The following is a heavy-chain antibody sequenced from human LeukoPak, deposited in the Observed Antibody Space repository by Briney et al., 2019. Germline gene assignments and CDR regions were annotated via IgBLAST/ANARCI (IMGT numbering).Heavy chain of an antibody. V-gene: IGHV3-23*01. CDR3: AKGTTVVTLRLYFDY. CDR2: ISGSGGST. D-gene: IGHD4-23*01. J-gene: IGHJ4*02. CDR1: GFTFSSYA. Sequence: PGGSLTLSCAASGFTFSSYAMSWVRQAPGRGLEWVSSISGSGGSTYYADAAKGRFTISRDNSKNTLYLQMNSLRGEDTAVYYCAKGTTVVTLRLYFDYWGQGTLVTVSS.